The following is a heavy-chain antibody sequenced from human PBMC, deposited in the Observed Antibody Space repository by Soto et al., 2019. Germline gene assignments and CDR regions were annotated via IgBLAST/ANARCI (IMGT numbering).Heavy chain of an antibody. CDR3: TRENFEFSGGLYDAFDI. CDR1: GYTFTHYY. Sequence: XSVKVSCKTCGYTFTHYYTHWERPAAGRGPEWRGWRNPKSDVSYCAQKFQGRVTLTRDTSIGRAYIEVNSLTSDDTAFYECTRENFEFSGGLYDAFDIWGQGTTVTVSS. J-gene: IGHJ3*02. V-gene: IGHV1-2*02. D-gene: IGHD3-9*01. CDR2: RNPKSDVS.